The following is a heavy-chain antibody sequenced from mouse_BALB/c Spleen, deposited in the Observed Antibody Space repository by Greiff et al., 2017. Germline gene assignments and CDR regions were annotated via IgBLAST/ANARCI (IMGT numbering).Heavy chain of an antibody. CDR1: GFTFSSYY. D-gene: IGHD2-14*01. Sequence: EVKLVESGGGLVKLGGSLKLSCAASGFTFSSYYMSWVRQTPEKRLELVAAINSNGGSTYYPDTVKGRFTISRDNAKNTLYLQMSSLKSEDTALYYCARQGYRYAMDYWGQGTSVTVSS. CDR2: INSNGGST. V-gene: IGHV5-6-2*01. CDR3: ARQGYRYAMDY. J-gene: IGHJ4*01.